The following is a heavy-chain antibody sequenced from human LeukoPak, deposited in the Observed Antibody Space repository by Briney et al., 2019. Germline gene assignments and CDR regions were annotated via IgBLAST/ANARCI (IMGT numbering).Heavy chain of an antibody. CDR1: GYTFTCYY. CDR2: INPNSGGT. Sequence: ASVKVSCKASGYTFTCYYMHWVRQAPGQGLEWMGWINPNSGGTNYAQKFQGRVTMTRDTSISTAYMELSRLRSDDTAVYYCASSYYDSSGYYYWGQGTLVTVSS. J-gene: IGHJ4*02. D-gene: IGHD3-22*01. CDR3: ASSYYDSSGYYY. V-gene: IGHV1-2*02.